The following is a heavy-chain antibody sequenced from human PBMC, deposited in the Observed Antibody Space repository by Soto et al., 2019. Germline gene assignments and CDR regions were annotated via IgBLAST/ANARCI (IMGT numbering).Heavy chain of an antibody. CDR2: ISGSGGST. Sequence: EVQLLESGGGLVQPGGSLRLSCAASGFTFSSYAMSWVRQAPGKGLEWVSAISGSGGSTYYADSVKGRFTISRDNSKNTLYLQMNSLRAEDTAVYYCATLEYSSSSFDYWGQGPLVTVSS. V-gene: IGHV3-23*01. CDR1: GFTFSSYA. CDR3: ATLEYSSSSFDY. J-gene: IGHJ4*02. D-gene: IGHD6-6*01.